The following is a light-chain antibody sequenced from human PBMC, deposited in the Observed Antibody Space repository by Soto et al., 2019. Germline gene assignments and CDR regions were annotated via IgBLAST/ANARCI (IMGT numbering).Light chain of an antibody. CDR3: CSYAGNYTYV. J-gene: IGLJ1*01. CDR1: SSDVGDYKY. Sequence: QSALTQPRSVSGSPGQSVTISCTGTSSDVGDYKYVSWYQLHPGKAPKLMIFDVTNRPSRVPDRFSGSKSGNAASLTISGLQAEDEADYYCCSYAGNYTYVFGTGTKLTVL. CDR2: DVT. V-gene: IGLV2-11*01.